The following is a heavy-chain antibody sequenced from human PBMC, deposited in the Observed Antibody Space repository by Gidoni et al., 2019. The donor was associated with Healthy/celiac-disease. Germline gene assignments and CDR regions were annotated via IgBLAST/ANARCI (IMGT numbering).Heavy chain of an antibody. D-gene: IGHD1-26*01. CDR3: ARLIRVGATTPLYYYYYRDV. Sequence: QVTLRESGPALVKPTQNLTLPCTFSGFSLRTSGMCVSWIRQPPGKALECLARIDWDDDKYYSTSLKTRLTISKYTSKNQVVLTMTNMDPVDTATYYCARLIRVGATTPLYYYYYRDVWGKGTRSPSP. V-gene: IGHV2-70*15. CDR1: GFSLRTSGMC. CDR2: IDWDDDK. J-gene: IGHJ6*03.